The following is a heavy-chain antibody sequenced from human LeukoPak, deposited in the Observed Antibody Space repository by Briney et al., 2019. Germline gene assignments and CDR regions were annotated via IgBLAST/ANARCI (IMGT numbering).Heavy chain of an antibody. J-gene: IGHJ4*02. D-gene: IGHD2-21*01. V-gene: IGHV3-21*01. Sequence: GGSLRLSCAASGFAFSSYTMTWVRQAPGKGLQWVSSISSSSSYIYYADSVKGRFTISRDNAKNSLYLQMNSLRAEDTAVYYCARDYDPDTLIVVVIAYWGQGTLVTVSS. CDR1: GFAFSSYT. CDR2: ISSSSSYI. CDR3: ARDYDPDTLIVVVIAY.